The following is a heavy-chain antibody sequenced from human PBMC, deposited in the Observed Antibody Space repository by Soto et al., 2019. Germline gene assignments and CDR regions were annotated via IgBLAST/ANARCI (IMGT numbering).Heavy chain of an antibody. CDR1: GYTFTSYG. CDR2: ISAYNGNT. D-gene: IGHD3-16*02. CDR3: ARHLGAWGSYRYRGRNFDY. Sequence: RASVKVSCKASGYTFTSYGISWVRQAPGQGLEWMGWISAYNGNTNYAQKLHGRVTMTTDTSTSTAYMELRSLRSDDTAVYYCARHLGAWGSYRYRGRNFDYWGQGTLVTVSS. V-gene: IGHV1-18*04. J-gene: IGHJ4*02.